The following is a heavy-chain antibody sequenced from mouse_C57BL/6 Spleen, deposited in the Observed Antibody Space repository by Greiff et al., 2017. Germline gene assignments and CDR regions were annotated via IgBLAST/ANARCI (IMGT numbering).Heavy chain of an antibody. CDR2: INPNNGGT. V-gene: IGHV1-26*01. CDR1: GYTFTDYY. Sequence: EVQLQQSGPELVKPGASVKISCKASGYTFTDYYMNWVKQSHGKSLEWIGDINPNNGGTSYNQKFKGKATLTVDKSSSTAYMRLRSLPSEDSAVYYCAREGYYDGYFDYWGQGTTLTVSS. D-gene: IGHD1-1*01. CDR3: AREGYYDGYFDY. J-gene: IGHJ2*01.